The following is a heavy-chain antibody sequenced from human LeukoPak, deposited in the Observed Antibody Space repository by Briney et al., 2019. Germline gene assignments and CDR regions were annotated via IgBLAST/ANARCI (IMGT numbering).Heavy chain of an antibody. Sequence: SETPSLTCNISGGSISSYYWSWIRQPPGKGLEWIGYIYSSGNTNYNPSLKSRVTISVDTSKNQFSLKLRSVTAADTAVYYCARDREQQLVRFYNAFDIWGQGTMVTVSS. D-gene: IGHD6-13*01. CDR3: ARDREQQLVRFYNAFDI. V-gene: IGHV4-59*12. J-gene: IGHJ3*02. CDR2: IYSSGNT. CDR1: GGSISSYY.